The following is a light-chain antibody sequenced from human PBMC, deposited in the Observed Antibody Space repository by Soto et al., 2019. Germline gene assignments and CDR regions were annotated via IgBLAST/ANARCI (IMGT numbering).Light chain of an antibody. V-gene: IGLV2-23*02. CDR1: SSDVGSYDL. Sequence: QSALTQLASVSGSPGQSITVSCTGTSSDVGSYDLVSWYQQHPGQAPKVMIYGVTKRPSGVSNRFSGNRSGNTASLTISGLQAEEEAEYYCCSSAGANSWVFGRGTK. CDR3: CSSAGANSWV. CDR2: GVT. J-gene: IGLJ3*02.